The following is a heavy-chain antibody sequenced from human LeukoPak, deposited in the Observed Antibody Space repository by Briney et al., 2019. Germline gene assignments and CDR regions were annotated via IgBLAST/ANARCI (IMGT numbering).Heavy chain of an antibody. CDR1: GYTVTSYD. D-gene: IGHD2-15*01. CDR3: ARGGSWWGATDAFDI. V-gene: IGHV1-8*01. J-gene: IGHJ3*02. CDR2: TNHNTGTK. Sequence: ASVKVSCKASGYTVTSYDINWVRQATGQGLEWRGWTNHNTGTKGYAPKSEGRATITSTTSISTAYMELSSLSSEDTAVYYCARGGSWWGATDAFDIWGKGTMVTVSS.